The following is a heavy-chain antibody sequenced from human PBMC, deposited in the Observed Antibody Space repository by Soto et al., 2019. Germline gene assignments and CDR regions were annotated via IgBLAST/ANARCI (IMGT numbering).Heavy chain of an antibody. CDR2: IIPIFGTA. V-gene: IGHV1-69*13. CDR1: GGTFSSYA. D-gene: IGHD5-12*01. J-gene: IGHJ6*02. Sequence: VKVSCKASGGTFSSYAISWVRQAPGQGLEWMGGIIPIFGTANYAQKFQGRVTITADESTSTAYMELSSLRSEDTAVYYCARKWLARRRYYYGMDVWGQGTTVTVSS. CDR3: ARKWLARRRYYYGMDV.